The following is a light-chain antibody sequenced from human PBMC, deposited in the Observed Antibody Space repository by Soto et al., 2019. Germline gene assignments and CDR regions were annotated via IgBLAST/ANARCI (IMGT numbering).Light chain of an antibody. V-gene: IGLV2-8*01. J-gene: IGLJ1*01. CDR1: SSDVGDYGY. Sequence: QSVLTQPPSASGSPGQSVTISCTGTSSDVGDYGYVSWYQQHPGKAPKLMIYEVSKRPSGVPDRFSGSKSGNTASLTVSGLQAEDEADYCCSSYAGSLYVFGTGTKLTVL. CDR2: EVS. CDR3: SSYAGSLYV.